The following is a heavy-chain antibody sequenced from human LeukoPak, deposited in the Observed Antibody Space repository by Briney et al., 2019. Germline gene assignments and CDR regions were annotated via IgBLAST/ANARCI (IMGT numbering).Heavy chain of an antibody. D-gene: IGHD2-2*01. CDR1: GFTFSNAW. CDR2: IKSKTDGGTT. CDR3: ATPLYCSSTSCYGAHYYFFYMHV. V-gene: IGHV3-15*01. J-gene: IGHJ6*03. Sequence: GGSLRLSCAASGFTFSNAWMSWVRQAPGKGLECVGRIKSKTDGGTTDYAAPVKGRFTVSRDDSKNTLYLQMNSLKTEDTGVYYCATPLYCSSTSCYGAHYYFFYMHVWGKGTTVTVSS.